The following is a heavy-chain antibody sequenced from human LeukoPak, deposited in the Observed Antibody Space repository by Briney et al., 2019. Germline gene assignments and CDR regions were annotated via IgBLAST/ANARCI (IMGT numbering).Heavy chain of an antibody. Sequence: GGSLRLSCAASGFTFSSYGMSWVRQAPGKGLEWVSAISGSGGSTYYADSVKGRFTISRDNSKDTLYLQMNSLRAEDTAVYYCAKREGLSSGWGFDYWGQGTLVTVSS. CDR3: AKREGLSSGWGFDY. CDR2: ISGSGGST. V-gene: IGHV3-23*01. CDR1: GFTFSSYG. J-gene: IGHJ4*02. D-gene: IGHD6-19*01.